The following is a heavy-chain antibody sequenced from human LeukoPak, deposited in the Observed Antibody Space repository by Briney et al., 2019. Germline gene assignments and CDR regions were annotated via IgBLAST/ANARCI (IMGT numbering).Heavy chain of an antibody. V-gene: IGHV1-69*13. D-gene: IGHD3-22*01. CDR1: GGTFSSYA. CDR3: ARDIIRQNPDYYDSSGYSD. CDR2: IIPIFGTA. J-gene: IGHJ4*02. Sequence: SVKVSCKASGGTFSSYAISWVRQAPGQGLEWMGGIIPIFGTANYAQKFQGRVTVTADESTSTAYMELSSLRSEDTAVYYCARDIIRQNPDYYDSSGYSDWGQGTLVTVSS.